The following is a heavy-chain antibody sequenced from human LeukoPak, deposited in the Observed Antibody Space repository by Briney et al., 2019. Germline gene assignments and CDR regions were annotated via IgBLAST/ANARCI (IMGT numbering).Heavy chain of an antibody. D-gene: IGHD5-12*01. V-gene: IGHV4-4*02. CDR2: IYHHGAT. CDR1: GGSISSNNW. Sequence: SETLSLTCAVSGGSISSNNWWSWVRQPPGKGLEWIGEIYHHGATNYNPSLKSRVTLSLDKSKNQFSLELSSVTAADTAVYYCARGPSVAGHLDYWGQGTLVTVFS. CDR3: ARGPSVAGHLDY. J-gene: IGHJ4*02.